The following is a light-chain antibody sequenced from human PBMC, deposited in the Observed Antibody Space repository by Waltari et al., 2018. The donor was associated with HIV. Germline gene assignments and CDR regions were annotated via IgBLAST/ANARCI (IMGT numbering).Light chain of an antibody. CDR1: SSTIGSNY. CDR3: AAWDDSLSATV. J-gene: IGLJ2*01. CDR2: MSY. Sequence: QSVLTQPPSASGTPGQRLTISCSGSSSTIGSNYVYWYQQLPGTAPKLLIDMSYQRPSGVPDRFSESKSGTSASLAISGLRSEDEAEYYCAAWDDSLSATVFGGGTKLTVL. V-gene: IGLV1-47*01.